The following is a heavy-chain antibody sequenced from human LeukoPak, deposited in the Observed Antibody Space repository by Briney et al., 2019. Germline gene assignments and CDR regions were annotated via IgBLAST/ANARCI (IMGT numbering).Heavy chain of an antibody. Sequence: SETLSLTXTASGGSIISNSYYWGWIRQPPGKGLEWIGSISYSGSTYYNSSLKSRVTISVDMSKNQFSLKLSSVTAADTAIYYCARRCAGGDCYGAFDLWGQGTLVTVSS. D-gene: IGHD2-21*01. CDR2: ISYSGST. V-gene: IGHV4-39*01. CDR1: GGSIISNSYY. CDR3: ARRCAGGDCYGAFDL. J-gene: IGHJ4*02.